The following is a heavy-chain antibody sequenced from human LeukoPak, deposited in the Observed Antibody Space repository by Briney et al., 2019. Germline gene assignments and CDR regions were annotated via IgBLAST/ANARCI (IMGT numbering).Heavy chain of an antibody. D-gene: IGHD2-2*01. CDR3: ARDRPYQLPFYYYYYMDV. CDR2: INHSGSA. CDR1: AGSFSGYY. Sequence: PSETLSLTCAVYAGSFSGYYWSWIRQPPGKGLEWIGEINHSGSANYNPSLKSRVTISVDTSKNQFSLKLSSVTAADTAVYYCARDRPYQLPFYYYYYMDVWGKGTTVTVSS. V-gene: IGHV4-34*01. J-gene: IGHJ6*03.